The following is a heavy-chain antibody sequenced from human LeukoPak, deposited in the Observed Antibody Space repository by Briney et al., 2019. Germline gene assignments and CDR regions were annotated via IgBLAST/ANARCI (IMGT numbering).Heavy chain of an antibody. CDR1: GGSISSYY. CDR2: IYYSGST. V-gene: IGHV4-59*08. D-gene: IGHD2-15*01. Sequence: SETLPLTCTVSGGSISSYYWSWIRQPPGKGLEWIGYIYYSGSTNYNPSLKSRVTISVDTSKNQFSLKLSSVTAADTAVYYCARTGYCSRGSCRLLHWFDPWGQGTLVTVSS. CDR3: ARTGYCSRGSCRLLHWFDP. J-gene: IGHJ5*02.